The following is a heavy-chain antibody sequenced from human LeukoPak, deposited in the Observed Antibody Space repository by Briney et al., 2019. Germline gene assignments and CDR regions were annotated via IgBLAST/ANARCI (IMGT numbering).Heavy chain of an antibody. V-gene: IGHV4-59*12. CDR1: SGSISGYY. J-gene: IGHJ4*02. Sequence: PSETLSLTCTVSSGSISGYYWSWIRQPPVKGLEWIGFIYYSGSTNYNPSLKSRVTVSLDTSKKQFSLKMSSVTAADTAVYYCARVSGEVAGFDYWGQGTLVTVSS. D-gene: IGHD6-19*01. CDR3: ARVSGEVAGFDY. CDR2: IYYSGST.